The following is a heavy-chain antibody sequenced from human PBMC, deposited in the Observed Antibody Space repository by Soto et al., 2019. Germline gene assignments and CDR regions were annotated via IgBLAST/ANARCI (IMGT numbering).Heavy chain of an antibody. CDR1: GFSFSNYA. CDR3: AKESLPEHYGDTLFDY. CDR2: FSAGGRA. D-gene: IGHD4-17*01. V-gene: IGHV3-23*01. J-gene: IGHJ4*02. Sequence: ESGGGLVQPGGSLRLSCEASGFSFSNYALSWVRQSPGKGLEWVSTFSAGGRAYYADSVRGRFTIAKDTSKNTLHLQASSLRAEDTAVYYSAKESLPEHYGDTLFDYWGQGTRVTVSS.